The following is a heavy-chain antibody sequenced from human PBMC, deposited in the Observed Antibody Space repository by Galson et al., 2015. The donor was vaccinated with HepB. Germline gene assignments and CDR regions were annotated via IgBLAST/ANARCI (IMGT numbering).Heavy chain of an antibody. V-gene: IGHV3-64D*06. J-gene: IGHJ3*02. CDR1: GFSFSTYA. Sequence: SLRLSCAASGFSFSTYAMYWVRQAPGKGLEFVSAISSNGGDTYQADSVKDRFTISRDNSKNTLHLQMSSLRAEDTAVYYCVKARRGYSSSSGRAFDIWGQGTMVTVSS. D-gene: IGHD6-6*01. CDR3: VKARRGYSSSSGRAFDI. CDR2: ISSNGGDT.